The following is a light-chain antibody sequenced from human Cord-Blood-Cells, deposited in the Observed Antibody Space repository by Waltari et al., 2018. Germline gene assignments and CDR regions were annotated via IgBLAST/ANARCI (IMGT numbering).Light chain of an antibody. J-gene: IGKJ1*01. V-gene: IGKV3-20*01. CDR3: QQYGSSPPT. CDR1: QSVSSSY. Sequence: ETVLTQSPGPLSLSTGERATPSCRASQSVSSSYLAWYQQKPGQAPRLLIYGASSRATGIPDRFSGSGSGTDFTLTISRLEPEDFAVYYCQQYGSSPPTFGQGTKVEIK. CDR2: GAS.